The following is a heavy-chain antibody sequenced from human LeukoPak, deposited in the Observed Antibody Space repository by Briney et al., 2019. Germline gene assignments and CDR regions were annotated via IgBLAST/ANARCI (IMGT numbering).Heavy chain of an antibody. D-gene: IGHD6-13*01. CDR1: GFTFSNYW. Sequence: PGGSLRLSCAVSGFTFSNYWMSWVRQAPGKGLEWVANIKEDGSEKYYVDSVKGRFTISRDNARNSLHLQMNSLRAEDTAVYSCARDIIAEPGRYGEYHYYYYMDVWGKGTTVTISS. CDR3: ARDIIAEPGRYGEYHYYYYMDV. V-gene: IGHV3-7*01. CDR2: IKEDGSEK. J-gene: IGHJ6*03.